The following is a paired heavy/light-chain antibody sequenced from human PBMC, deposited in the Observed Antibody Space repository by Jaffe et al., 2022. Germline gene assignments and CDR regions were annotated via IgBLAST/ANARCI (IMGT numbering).Heavy chain of an antibody. J-gene: IGHJ6*03. Sequence: EVQLVESGGGLVKPGGSLRLSCAASGFTFSNAWMSWVRQAPGKGLEWVGRIKSKTDGGTTDYAAPVKGRFTISRDDSKNTLYLQMNSLKTEDTAVYYCTTDLEGIIQGNDFWSGYYESYYYYYMDVWGKGTTVTVSS. CDR1: GFTFSNAW. V-gene: IGHV3-15*01. CDR2: IKSKTDGGTT. D-gene: IGHD3-3*01. CDR3: TTDLEGIIQGNDFWSGYYESYYYYYMDV.
Light chain of an antibody. CDR3: QQYGSSPLPRT. V-gene: IGKV3-20*01. J-gene: IGKJ2*01. Sequence: EIVLTQSPGTLSLSPGERATLSCRASQSVSSSYLAWYQQKPGQAPRLLIYGASSRATGIPDRFSGSGSGTDFTLTISRLEPEDFAVYYCQQYGSSPLPRTFGQGTKLEIK. CDR2: GAS. CDR1: QSVSSSY.